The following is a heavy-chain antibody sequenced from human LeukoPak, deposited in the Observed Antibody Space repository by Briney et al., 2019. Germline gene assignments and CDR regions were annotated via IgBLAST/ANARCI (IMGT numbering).Heavy chain of an antibody. V-gene: IGHV4-39*01. D-gene: IGHD1-26*01. CDR3: ARSVVGANDAFDI. Sequence: SETLSLTCTVSGGSISSSSYYWGWIRQPPGKGLEWIGSIYYSGSTYYNPSLKSRVTISVDTSKNQFSLKLSSVTAADTAVYYCARSVVGANDAFDIWGQGTTVTVSS. J-gene: IGHJ3*02. CDR2: IYYSGST. CDR1: GGSISSSSYY.